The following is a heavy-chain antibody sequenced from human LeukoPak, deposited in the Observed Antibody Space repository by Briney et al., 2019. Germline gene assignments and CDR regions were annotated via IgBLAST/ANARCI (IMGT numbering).Heavy chain of an antibody. CDR2: INHSGST. D-gene: IGHD7-27*01. Sequence: SETLSLTCAVYGGSFSGYYWSWIRQPPGKGLEWIGEINHSGSTNYNPSLKSRVTISVDTSKNQFSLNLSSVTAADTAVYYCARVSDWGHFDYWGQGTLVTVSS. V-gene: IGHV4-34*01. CDR1: GGSFSGYY. CDR3: ARVSDWGHFDY. J-gene: IGHJ4*02.